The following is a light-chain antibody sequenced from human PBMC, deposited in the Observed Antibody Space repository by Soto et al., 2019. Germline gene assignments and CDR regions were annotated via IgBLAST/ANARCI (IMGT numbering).Light chain of an antibody. CDR2: GVT. CDR3: CSYTSTSTYV. V-gene: IGLV2-14*01. Sequence: QSGLTQPASVSGSPGQSITISCTGTGSDVGGYTYVSWYQHHPGKAPKLIIYGVTNRPSGVSGRFSGSKSGNTASLTISGLQADDEAEYYCCSYTSTSTYVFGTGTKVTVL. J-gene: IGLJ1*01. CDR1: GSDVGGYTY.